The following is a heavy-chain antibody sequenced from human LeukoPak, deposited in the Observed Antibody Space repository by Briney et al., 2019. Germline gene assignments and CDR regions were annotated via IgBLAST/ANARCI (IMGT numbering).Heavy chain of an antibody. CDR2: IGGRDGGT. J-gene: IGHJ3*02. CDR1: GFIFSNYA. D-gene: IGHD2-2*01. Sequence: GGSLRLSCAASGFIFSNYAMSWVRQAPGKGLEWVSAIGGRDGGTYYADSVKGRFTVSRDDPKNTLYLQMNTLRAEDTAVYYCARGYCSSTSCFFAFDIWGQGTMVTVSS. V-gene: IGHV3-23*01. CDR3: ARGYCSSTSCFFAFDI.